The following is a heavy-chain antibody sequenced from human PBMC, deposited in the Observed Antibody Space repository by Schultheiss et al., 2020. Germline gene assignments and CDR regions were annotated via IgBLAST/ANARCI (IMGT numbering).Heavy chain of an antibody. D-gene: IGHD3-10*01. CDR1: GFTFSGSA. V-gene: IGHV3-73*01. J-gene: IGHJ4*02. CDR3: TRHDRYYGSGSYYKEASG. CDR2: IRSKANSYAT. Sequence: GESLKISCAASGFTFSGSAMHWVRQASGKGLEWVGRIRSKANSYATAYAASVKGRFTISRDDSKNTAYLQMNSLKTEDTAVYYCTRHDRYYGSGSYYKEASGWGQGTLVTVSS.